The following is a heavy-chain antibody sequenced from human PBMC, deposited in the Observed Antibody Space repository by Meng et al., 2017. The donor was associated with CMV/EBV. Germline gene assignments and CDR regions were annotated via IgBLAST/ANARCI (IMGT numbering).Heavy chain of an antibody. CDR3: ARDGVGGYFDY. V-gene: IGHV3-7*01. CDR2: IKEDGSEI. D-gene: IGHD3-22*01. J-gene: IGHJ4*02. Sequence: GESLKISCAVPGFTFNDYWMSLVRQAPGKGLELVGNIKEDGSEINYVDSVKGRFTISRDNAKTSLYLHVNSLRAEDTAVYYCARDGVGGYFDYWGQGTLVTVSS. CDR1: GFTFNDYW.